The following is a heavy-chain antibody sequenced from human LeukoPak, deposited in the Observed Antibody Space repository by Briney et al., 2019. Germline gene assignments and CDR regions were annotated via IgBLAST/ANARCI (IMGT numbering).Heavy chain of an antibody. D-gene: IGHD6-19*01. V-gene: IGHV3-23*01. CDR3: ASTGYSSGWYKFRGDY. J-gene: IGHJ4*02. CDR2: ISGSGGST. Sequence: GGSLRLSCAASGFTFSGSTMHWVRQASGKGLAWVSAISGSGGSTYYADSVKGRFTISRDNSKNTLYLQMNSLRAEDTAVYYCASTGYSSGWYKFRGDYWGQGTLVTVSS. CDR1: GFTFSGST.